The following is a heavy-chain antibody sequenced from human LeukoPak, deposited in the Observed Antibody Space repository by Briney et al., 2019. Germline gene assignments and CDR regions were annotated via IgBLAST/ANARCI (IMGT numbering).Heavy chain of an antibody. CDR1: GFTVSSYS. CDR3: ARAESIVATIDY. CDR2: ISSSSSYI. Sequence: GGSLRLSCAASGFTVSSYSMNWVRQAPGKGLEWVSSISSSSSYIYYADSVKGRFTISRDNAKNSLYLQMNSLRAEDTAVYYCARAESIVATIDYWGQGTLVTVSS. V-gene: IGHV3-21*01. J-gene: IGHJ4*02. D-gene: IGHD5-12*01.